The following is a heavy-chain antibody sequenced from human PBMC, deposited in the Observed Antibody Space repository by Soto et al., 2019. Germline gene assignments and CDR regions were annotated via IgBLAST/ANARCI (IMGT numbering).Heavy chain of an antibody. CDR3: ARDQGHYDSGSHWVDHDGMDV. CDR1: GGSIRSGDHY. D-gene: IGHD3-10*01. J-gene: IGHJ6*04. V-gene: IGHV4-30-4*01. Sequence: QVQLQESGPGLVRPSQTLSLTCSVSGGSIRSGDHYWSWVRLPPGKGLEWIGYISHSGSTFYNPSLKSRATMSVDTSKNQFSLRLSSVIAADTAVYYCARDQGHYDSGSHWVDHDGMDVWGKGTTVSVIS. CDR2: ISHSGST.